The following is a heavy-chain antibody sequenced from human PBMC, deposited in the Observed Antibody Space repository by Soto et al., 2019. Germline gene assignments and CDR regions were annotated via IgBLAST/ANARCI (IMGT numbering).Heavy chain of an antibody. CDR2: ISSTTNYK. CDR3: ARESEDLTSNFDY. Sequence: GGSLRLSCAASGFTFTRYSMNWVRQAPGKGLEWVSSISSTTNYKYYGDPMKGRFTISRDNAKNSLYLEMNSLRAEDTAVYYCARESEDLTSNFDYWGQGTLVTVSS. V-gene: IGHV3-21*06. J-gene: IGHJ4*02. CDR1: GFTFTRYS.